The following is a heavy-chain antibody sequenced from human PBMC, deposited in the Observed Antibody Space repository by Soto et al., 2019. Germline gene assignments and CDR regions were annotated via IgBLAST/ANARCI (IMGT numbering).Heavy chain of an antibody. J-gene: IGHJ6*02. CDR2: LDGRGGST. CDR1: GFSFRSYA. CDR3: AKGMDIYYGMDV. Sequence: SGGSLRLSCAASGFSFRSYAMSWVRRAPGRGLEWVSSLDGRGGSTYYADSVKGRFTISRDNSKSSLYLQMTSLRGEDTAVYYCAKGMDIYYGMDVWGQGTTVTVSS. D-gene: IGHD2-2*03. V-gene: IGHV3-23*01.